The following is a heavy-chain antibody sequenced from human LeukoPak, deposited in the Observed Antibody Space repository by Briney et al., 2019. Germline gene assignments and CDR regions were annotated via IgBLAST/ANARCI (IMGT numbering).Heavy chain of an antibody. CDR3: AGGGLGYCSGGSCPTSWFDP. Sequence: GAAVKVSCKASGYTFSSYGISWVRQAPGQGLEGIGWISAYNGNTNYVQKLQGRVTMTRDTSTSTAYMELRSLRSDDTAVYYCAGGGLGYCSGGSCPTSWFDPWGQGTLVIVSS. J-gene: IGHJ5*02. V-gene: IGHV1-18*01. CDR1: GYTFSSYG. CDR2: ISAYNGNT. D-gene: IGHD2-15*01.